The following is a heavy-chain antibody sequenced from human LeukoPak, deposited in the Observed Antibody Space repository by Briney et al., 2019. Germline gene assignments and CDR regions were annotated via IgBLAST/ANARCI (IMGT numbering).Heavy chain of an antibody. Sequence: GSLRLSCAASGFTFISYAMSWVRQAPGKGLEWVSAISGSGGSTYYADSVKGRFAISRDNSKNTLYLQMNSLRAEDTAVYYCAKDKEYSSSFDYWGQGTLVTVSS. J-gene: IGHJ4*02. V-gene: IGHV3-23*01. CDR1: GFTFISYA. CDR2: ISGSGGST. D-gene: IGHD6-6*01. CDR3: AKDKEYSSSFDY.